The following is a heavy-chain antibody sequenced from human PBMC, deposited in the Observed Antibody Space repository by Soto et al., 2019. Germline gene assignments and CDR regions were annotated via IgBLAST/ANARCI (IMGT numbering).Heavy chain of an antibody. CDR2: ISDSGGST. Sequence: EVHLLESGGGLVQPGGSLRLSCAACGFAFSTYAMSWVRQAPGKGLEWVSTISDSGGSTYYAASVKGRFTISRDNSKNTLYLLMNSLSAEDTALYYCAKVHGSGTYYNFPDYWGQGTLVTVSS. CDR3: AKVHGSGTYYNFPDY. D-gene: IGHD3-10*01. CDR1: GFAFSTYA. J-gene: IGHJ4*02. V-gene: IGHV3-23*01.